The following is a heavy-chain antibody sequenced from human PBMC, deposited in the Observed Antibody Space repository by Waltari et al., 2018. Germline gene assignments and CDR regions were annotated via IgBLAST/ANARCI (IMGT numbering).Heavy chain of an antibody. V-gene: IGHV1-69*14. J-gene: IGHJ6*02. D-gene: IGHD5-12*01. CDR1: VVPFSSYA. CDR3: AREVEMATSTDYYYYGMDV. CDR2: IIPIFGTA. Sequence: QVQLVHSGAEVKKPGSPVKVSCKASVVPFSSYAISRVRQAPGQGLEWMGRIIPIFGTANYAQKFQGRVTITADKSTSTAYMELSSLRSEDTAVYDWAREVEMATSTDYYYYGMDVWGQGTTVTVSS.